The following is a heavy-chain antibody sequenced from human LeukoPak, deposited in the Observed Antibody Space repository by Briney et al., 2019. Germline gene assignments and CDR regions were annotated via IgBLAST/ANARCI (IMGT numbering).Heavy chain of an antibody. V-gene: IGHV4-34*01. J-gene: IGHJ6*03. D-gene: IGHD3-10*01. CDR1: GGSFSGYY. Sequence: SETLSLTCAVYGGSFSGYYWSWIRQPPGKGLEWIGEINHSGSTNYNPSLKSRVTISVDTSKNQFSLKLSSVTAADTAVYYCARAYQGGSGRRWSYYYYYYMDVWGKGTTVTVSS. CDR2: INHSGST. CDR3: ARAYQGGSGRRWSYYYYYYMDV.